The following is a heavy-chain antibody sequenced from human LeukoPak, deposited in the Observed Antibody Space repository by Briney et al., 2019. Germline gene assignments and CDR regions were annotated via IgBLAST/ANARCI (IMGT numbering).Heavy chain of an antibody. CDR2: IIPILGIA. CDR3: ESGGVVVPAASDAFDI. D-gene: IGHD2-2*01. V-gene: IGHV1-69*04. Sequence: SVKVSCKASGGTFSSYAISWVRQAPGQGLEWMGRIIPILGIANYAQKFQGRVTITADKSTSTAYMELSSLRSEDTAVYYCESGGVVVPAASDAFDIWGQGTMVTVSS. J-gene: IGHJ3*02. CDR1: GGTFSSYA.